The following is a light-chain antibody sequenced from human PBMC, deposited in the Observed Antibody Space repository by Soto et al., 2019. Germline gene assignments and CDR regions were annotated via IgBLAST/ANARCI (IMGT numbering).Light chain of an antibody. CDR3: QQYNNWPQT. V-gene: IGKV3-15*01. Sequence: EIVMTQSPATLSVSPGERATLSCRASQSVSSNLAWYQQKPGQAPRLLIYGASTRATGIPARFSGSGSGTEFTLTISSLQSEYFAVYYCQQYNNWPQTFGQGTEVEIK. J-gene: IGKJ1*01. CDR2: GAS. CDR1: QSVSSN.